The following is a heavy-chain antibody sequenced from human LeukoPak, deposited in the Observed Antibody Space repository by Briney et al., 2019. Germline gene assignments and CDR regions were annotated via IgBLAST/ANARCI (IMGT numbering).Heavy chain of an antibody. CDR3: ARGRIRSVAGPFDY. J-gene: IGHJ4*02. Sequence: SETLSLTCAVYGGSFSGYYWSWIRQPPGKGLEWIGEINHSGSTNYNPSLKSRVTISVDTSKNQFSLKLSSLTAADTAVYYCARGRIRSVAGPFDYWGQGTLVAVSS. D-gene: IGHD6-19*01. V-gene: IGHV4-34*01. CDR1: GGSFSGYY. CDR2: INHSGST.